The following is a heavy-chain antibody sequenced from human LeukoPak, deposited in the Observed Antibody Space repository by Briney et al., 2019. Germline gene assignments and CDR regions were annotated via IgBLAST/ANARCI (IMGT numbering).Heavy chain of an antibody. D-gene: IGHD6-13*01. CDR1: GYTXTELS. V-gene: IGHV1-24*01. CDR2: FDPEDGET. J-gene: IGHJ4*02. CDR3: ARHEGIAAAGAAY. Sequence: ASVKVSCKVSGYTXTELSMHGVRQAPGKGLEWMGGFDPEDGETIYAQKFQGRVTMTEDTSTDTAYLELSSLRSDDTAVYYCARHEGIAAAGAAYWGQGTLVTVSS.